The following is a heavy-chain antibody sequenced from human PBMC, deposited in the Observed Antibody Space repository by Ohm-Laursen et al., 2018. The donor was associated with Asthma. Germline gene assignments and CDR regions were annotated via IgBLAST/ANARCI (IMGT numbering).Heavy chain of an antibody. V-gene: IGHV4-31*03. J-gene: IGHJ4*02. CDR2: IYYSGST. CDR3: ARGAFYYESTGYYFFDH. D-gene: IGHD3-22*01. CDR1: GGSISSGGYY. Sequence: TLSLTCTVSGGSISSGGYYWSWIRQHPGKGLEWIGYIYYSGSTYYSPSLKSRVTISVDTSKNQFSLKLSSVTAADTAVYYCARGAFYYESTGYYFFDHWGQGALVTVSS.